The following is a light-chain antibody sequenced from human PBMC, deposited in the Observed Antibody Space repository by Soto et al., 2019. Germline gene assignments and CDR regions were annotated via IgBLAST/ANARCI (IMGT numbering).Light chain of an antibody. CDR1: SSDVGGYRY. CDR3: SSYTSSNTWV. J-gene: IGLJ3*02. Sequence: QSALTQSASVSGSPGQSITISCTGTSSDVGGYRYVSWYQQYPGKAPKLMIYEVSNRPSGVSNRFSGSKSGNTASLTISGLQAEDEADYYCSSYTSSNTWVFGGGTKLTVL. CDR2: EVS. V-gene: IGLV2-14*01.